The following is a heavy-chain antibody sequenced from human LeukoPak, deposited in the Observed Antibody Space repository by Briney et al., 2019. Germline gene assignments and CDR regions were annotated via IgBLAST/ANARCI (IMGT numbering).Heavy chain of an antibody. CDR3: ASNYWYYYGSGSDDAFDI. D-gene: IGHD3-10*01. V-gene: IGHV3-11*01. J-gene: IGHJ3*02. CDR2: ISSSGSTI. CDR1: GFTFSDYY. Sequence: GGSLRLSCAASGFTFSDYYMNWIRQAPGKGLEGVSYISSSGSTIYYADSVKGRFTISRDNAKNSLYLQMNSLRAEDTAVYYCASNYWYYYGSGSDDAFDIWGQGTMVTVSS.